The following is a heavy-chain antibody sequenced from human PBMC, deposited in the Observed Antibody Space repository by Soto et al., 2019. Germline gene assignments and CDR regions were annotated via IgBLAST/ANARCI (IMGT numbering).Heavy chain of an antibody. Sequence: GGSLRLSCAASGFTFSSYWMHWVRQAPGKGLVWVSRINSDGSSTSYADSVKGRFTISRDNAKNTLYLQMNSLRAEDTAVYYCAKVDRIAVAGSHWGQGTLVTVSS. J-gene: IGHJ4*02. CDR1: GFTFSSYW. CDR3: AKVDRIAVAGSH. CDR2: INSDGSST. D-gene: IGHD6-19*01. V-gene: IGHV3-74*01.